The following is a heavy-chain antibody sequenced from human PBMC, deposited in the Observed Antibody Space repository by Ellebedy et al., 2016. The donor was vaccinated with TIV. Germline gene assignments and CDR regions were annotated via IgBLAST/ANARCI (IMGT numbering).Heavy chain of an antibody. J-gene: IGHJ2*01. CDR1: GSSFSTGGYY. D-gene: IGHD3-10*01. V-gene: IGHV4-31*03. CDR2: IYYRGKT. Sequence: MPSETLSLTCTVSGSSFSTGGYYRSWIRKPPWHGLDWIGYIYYRGKTYFNPSLNSRVTISVDTSKNQFSLKLSSVTAAGTAVYKCARYDGSGSYLYWYIKLWGRGTLITVSS. CDR3: ARYDGSGSYLYWYIKL.